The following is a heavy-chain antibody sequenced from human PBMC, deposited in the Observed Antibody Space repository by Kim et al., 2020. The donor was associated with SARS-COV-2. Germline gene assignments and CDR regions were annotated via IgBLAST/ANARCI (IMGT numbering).Heavy chain of an antibody. J-gene: IGHJ4*02. D-gene: IGHD4-4*01. CDR1: GGSISSSYYY. Sequence: SETLSLTCTVSGGSISSSYYYWGWIRQPPGKGLEWIGSIFYSGSTYYNPSLKSRVTISVDTSKNQFSLKLSSVTAADTAVYYCARRHASNHDPIFDYWGQGTLVTVSS. CDR2: IFYSGST. V-gene: IGHV4-39*01. CDR3: ARRHASNHDPIFDY.